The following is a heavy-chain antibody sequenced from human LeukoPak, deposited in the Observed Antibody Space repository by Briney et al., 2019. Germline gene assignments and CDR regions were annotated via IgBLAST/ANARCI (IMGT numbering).Heavy chain of an antibody. CDR2: IDYDGSTT. CDR3: THLGWFDP. Sequence: GGSLRLSCAGSGFSLSTFWMHWVRQAPGKGLVWVSRIDYDGSTTTYADSVKGRFAISRDNAKNTLYLQMNSLRAEDTAVYYCTHLGWFDPWGQGTLVTVSS. CDR1: GFSLSTFW. J-gene: IGHJ5*02. V-gene: IGHV3-74*01.